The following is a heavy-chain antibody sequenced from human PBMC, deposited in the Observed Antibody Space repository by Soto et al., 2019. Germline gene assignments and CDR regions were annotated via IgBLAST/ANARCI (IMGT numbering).Heavy chain of an antibody. J-gene: IGHJ6*02. V-gene: IGHV3-33*01. Sequence: RWSLRLSCSASVFTFSSYGMHWFRQAPGKGLEWVAVIWYDGSNKYYADSVKGRFTISRDNSKNTLYLQMNSLRAEDTAVYYCARDLSTSWIRDGMDVWGQGTTVTVSS. CDR1: VFTFSSYG. D-gene: IGHD2-2*01. CDR2: IWYDGSNK. CDR3: ARDLSTSWIRDGMDV.